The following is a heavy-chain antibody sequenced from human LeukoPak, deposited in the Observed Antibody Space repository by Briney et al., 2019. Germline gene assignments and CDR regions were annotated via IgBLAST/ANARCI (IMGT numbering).Heavy chain of an antibody. CDR3: ARRLSYYDY. CDR2: VHHTGAT. D-gene: IGHD2-21*02. Sequence: SETLSRTCTVSGGSITSDNDHWDWIRQPPGKGLEWIGSVHHTGATYYNPSLRSRVTISVDTSKNQFSLKVTSVTAADTAAYYCARRLSYYDYWGQGTLVTVSS. J-gene: IGHJ4*02. V-gene: IGHV4-39*01. CDR1: GGSITSDNDH.